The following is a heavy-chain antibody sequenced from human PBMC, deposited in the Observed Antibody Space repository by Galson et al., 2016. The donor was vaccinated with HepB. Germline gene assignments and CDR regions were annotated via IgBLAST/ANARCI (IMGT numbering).Heavy chain of an antibody. CDR2: ISASADRS. CDR3: AKDKYDYGDSALPELDY. D-gene: IGHD4-17*01. CDR1: GFSFSSFA. J-gene: IGHJ4*02. V-gene: IGHV3-23*01. Sequence: SLRLSCAASGFSFSSFAMTWVRQAPGKELEWVSAISASADRSFHADSVKGRFTISRDNSRKTLFLQMDRLRAEDTAIYYCAKDKYDYGDSALPELDYWGQGILVTVSS.